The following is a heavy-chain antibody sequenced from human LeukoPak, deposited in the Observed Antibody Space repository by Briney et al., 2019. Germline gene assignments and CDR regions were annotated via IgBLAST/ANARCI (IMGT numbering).Heavy chain of an antibody. CDR2: ISGSGGST. Sequence: GGTLRLSCAASGFTFSSYGMSWVRQAPGKGLEWVSAISGSGGSTYYADSVKGRFTISRDNSKNTLDLQMNSLRAEDTAVYYCARGPSARFFGVAKGAFDIWGQGTMVTVSS. CDR1: GFTFSSYG. CDR3: ARGPSARFFGVAKGAFDI. V-gene: IGHV3-23*01. D-gene: IGHD3-3*01. J-gene: IGHJ3*02.